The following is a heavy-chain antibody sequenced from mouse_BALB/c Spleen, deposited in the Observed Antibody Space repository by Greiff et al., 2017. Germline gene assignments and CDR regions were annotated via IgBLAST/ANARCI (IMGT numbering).Heavy chain of an antibody. CDR3: ARGGYGSSYDAMDY. CDR2: INPGSSTI. CDR1: GFDFSRYW. D-gene: IGHD1-1*01. V-gene: IGHV4-2*02. Sequence: EVMLVESGGGLVQPGGSLNLSCAASGFDFSRYWMSWARQAPGKGQEWIGEINPGSSTINYTPSLKDKFIISRDNAKNTLYLQMSKVRSEDTALYYCARGGYGSSYDAMDYWGQGTSVTVSS. J-gene: IGHJ4*01.